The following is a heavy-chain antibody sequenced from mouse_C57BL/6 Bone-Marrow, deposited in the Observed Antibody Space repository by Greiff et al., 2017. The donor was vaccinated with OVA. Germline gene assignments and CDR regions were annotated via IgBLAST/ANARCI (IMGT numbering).Heavy chain of an antibody. CDR2: INPNNGGT. J-gene: IGHJ4*01. CDR1: GYTFTDYN. D-gene: IGHD2-4*01. Sequence: EVQLQQSGPELVKPGASVKIPCKASGYTFTDYNMDWVKQSHGKSLEWIGDINPNNGGTIYNQKFKGKATLTVDKSSSTAYMELRSLTSDDTAVYYCARMLIYYDYDYYAMDYWGQGTSVTVSS. V-gene: IGHV1-18*01. CDR3: ARMLIYYDYDYYAMDY.